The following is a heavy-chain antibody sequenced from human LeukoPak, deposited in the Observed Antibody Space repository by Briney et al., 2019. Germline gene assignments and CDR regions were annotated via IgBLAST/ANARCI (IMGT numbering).Heavy chain of an antibody. Sequence: GGSLRLSCAASGFTFSSFAMSWVRQAPGKGLEWVSTITDSGDTTYSADSVKGRFTISRDNSKNTLYLQMNSLRAEDTAVYYCAKDGALSTSWYFYCDFWGQGTLVTVSS. V-gene: IGHV3-23*01. CDR2: ITDSGDTT. CDR3: AKDGALSTSWYFYCDF. J-gene: IGHJ4*02. CDR1: GFTFSSFA. D-gene: IGHD2-2*01.